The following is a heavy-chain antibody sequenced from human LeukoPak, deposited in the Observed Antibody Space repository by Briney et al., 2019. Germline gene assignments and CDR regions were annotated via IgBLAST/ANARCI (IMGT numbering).Heavy chain of an antibody. Sequence: SQTLSLTCTVSGASISSGGYYWNWIRQPPGKGLEWIGYIYYSRSTSYSPSLKSRLTISVDTSKNQFSLKLSSVTAADTAVYCCARDGYNSGYFDYWGQGTLVTVSS. D-gene: IGHD5-24*01. CDR2: IYYSRST. CDR1: GASISSGGYY. V-gene: IGHV4-30-4*01. CDR3: ARDGYNSGYFDY. J-gene: IGHJ4*02.